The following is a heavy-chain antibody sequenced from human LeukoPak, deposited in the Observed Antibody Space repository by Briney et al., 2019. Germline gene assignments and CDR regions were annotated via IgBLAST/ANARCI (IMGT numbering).Heavy chain of an antibody. V-gene: IGHV4-34*01. CDR1: GGSFSGYY. D-gene: IGHD6-13*01. CDR3: ARRDPGIAAAGTGSEIDY. Sequence: SSETLSLTCAVYGGSFSGYYWSWIRQPPGKGLECIGEINHSGSANYNPSLKSRVTISVDTSKNQFSLKLSSVTAADTAVYYCARRDPGIAAAGTGSEIDYWGQGTLVTVSS. J-gene: IGHJ4*02. CDR2: INHSGSA.